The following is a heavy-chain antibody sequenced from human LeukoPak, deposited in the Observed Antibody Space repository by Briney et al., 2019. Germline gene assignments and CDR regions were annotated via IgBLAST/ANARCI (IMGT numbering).Heavy chain of an antibody. CDR2: IYSGGST. V-gene: IGHV3-53*01. CDR3: ARGTYYYDSSGYYYVHFDY. CDR1: GFTVSSNY. J-gene: IGHJ4*02. D-gene: IGHD3-22*01. Sequence: GGSLRLSCAASGFTVSSNYMSWVRQAPGKGLEWVSVIYSGGSTYYADSVKGRFTISRDNSKNTLYLQMNSLRAEDTAVYYCARGTYYYDSSGYYYVHFDYWGQGTLVTVSS.